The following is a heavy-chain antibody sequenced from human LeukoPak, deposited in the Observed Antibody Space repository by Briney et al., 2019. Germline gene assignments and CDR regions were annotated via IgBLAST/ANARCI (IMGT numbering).Heavy chain of an antibody. V-gene: IGHV1-8*01. D-gene: IGHD3-10*01. CDR3: ARGQARAVRGVINAY. CDR2: MNPNSGNT. Sequence: GASVKVSCKSSGYTFTSYDINWVRQATGHGLEWMGWMNPNSGNTGYAQKFQGRVTMTRNTSISTAYMELSSLRSEDTAVYYCARGQARAVRGVINAYWGQGTLVTVSS. CDR1: GYTFTSYD. J-gene: IGHJ4*02.